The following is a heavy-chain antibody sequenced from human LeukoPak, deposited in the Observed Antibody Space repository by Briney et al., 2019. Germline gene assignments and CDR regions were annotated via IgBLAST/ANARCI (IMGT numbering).Heavy chain of an antibody. J-gene: IGHJ4*02. CDR2: IYYSGST. CDR1: GGSISSSSYY. D-gene: IGHD3-3*01. Sequence: PSETLSLTCTVSGGSISSSSYYWGWIRQPPGKGLEWIGSIYYSGSTYYNPSLKSRVTISVDTSKNQFSLELSSVTAADTAVYYCASLYYDFWSGYYKFDYWGQGTLVTVSS. V-gene: IGHV4-39*07. CDR3: ASLYYDFWSGYYKFDY.